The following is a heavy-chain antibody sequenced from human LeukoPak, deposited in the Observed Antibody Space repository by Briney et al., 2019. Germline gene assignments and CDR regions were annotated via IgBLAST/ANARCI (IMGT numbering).Heavy chain of an antibody. V-gene: IGHV3-30-3*01. CDR2: ISYDGSNK. Sequence: GGSLRLSCAASGFTFSSYAMHWVRQAPGKGLEWVAVISYDGSNKYYADSVKGRFTISRDNSKNTLYLQMNSLRAEDTAVYYCARDLRSTYYYGSGSYGRPFSGSYYYYGMDVWGQGTTVTVSS. CDR3: ARDLRSTYYYGSGSYGRPFSGSYYYYGMDV. D-gene: IGHD3-10*01. J-gene: IGHJ6*02. CDR1: GFTFSSYA.